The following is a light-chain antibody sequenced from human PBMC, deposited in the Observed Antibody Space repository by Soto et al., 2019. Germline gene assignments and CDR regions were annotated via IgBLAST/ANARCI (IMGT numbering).Light chain of an antibody. CDR2: GAS. V-gene: IGKV3-20*01. CDR1: QSVSSN. Sequence: EIVMTQSPATLSVSPVEIATLSCRASQSVSSNLAWYQQKPGQAPRIIIFGASGRATGIPDRFSGSGSGTDFTLTISRLEPEDFAVYYCQQYGSLSWTCGQGTTVDIK. J-gene: IGKJ1*01. CDR3: QQYGSLSWT.